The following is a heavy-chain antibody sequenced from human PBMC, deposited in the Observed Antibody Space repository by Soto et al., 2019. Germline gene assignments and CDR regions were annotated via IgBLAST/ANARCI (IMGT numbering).Heavy chain of an antibody. CDR2: ISGYNGNT. V-gene: IGHV1-18*01. CDR3: ARARGQWMVTTEYDC. J-gene: IGHJ4*02. Sequence: QVQLVQSGAEVKKPGASVKVSCKASGYTFSSYGISWVRQAPGQGLEWMGWISGYNGNTDYAQNLQGRVTMTTDTSRSTAHMELRRLRSDDTAVYYCARARGQWMVTTEYDCWGQGTLVTVSS. D-gene: IGHD6-19*01. CDR1: GYTFSSYG.